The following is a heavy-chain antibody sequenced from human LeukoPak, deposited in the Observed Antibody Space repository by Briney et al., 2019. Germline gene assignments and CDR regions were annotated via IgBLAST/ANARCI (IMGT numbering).Heavy chain of an antibody. CDR3: ARTGAYGSGSYSIMGTFDH. J-gene: IGHJ4*02. V-gene: IGHV1-69*06. CDR2: IIPIFGTA. Sequence: PGRSLRLSCAASGFTFSSYAISWVRQAPGQGLEWMGGIIPIFGTANYAQKFQGRVTITADKSTSTAYMELSSLRSEDTAVYYCARTGAYGSGSYSIMGTFDHWGQGTLVTVSS. CDR1: GFTFSSYA. D-gene: IGHD3-10*01.